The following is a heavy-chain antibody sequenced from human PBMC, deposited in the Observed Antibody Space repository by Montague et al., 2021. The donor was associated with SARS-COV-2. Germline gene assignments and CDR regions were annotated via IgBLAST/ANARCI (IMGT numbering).Heavy chain of an antibody. CDR1: GFSVSTSGLC. CDR2: IDWGDDT. J-gene: IGHJ2*01. V-gene: IGHV2-70*01. CDR3: ARIPEYSSGGGPDWYFDL. Sequence: PPLVKPTQTLTLTCTFSGFSVSTSGLCVSWIRQPPGKALEWLALIDWGDDTYYSTSLKTRLAISKDTSKNQVVLTMTDMDPVDTGTYYCARIPEYSSGGGPDWYFDLWGRGTLVTVSS. D-gene: IGHD6-19*01.